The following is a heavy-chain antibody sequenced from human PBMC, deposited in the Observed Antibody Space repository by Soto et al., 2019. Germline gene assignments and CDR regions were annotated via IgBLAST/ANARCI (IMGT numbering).Heavy chain of an antibody. CDR2: TYYRSKWIH. CDR3: AGVVWFRGMDV. CDR1: GDSVSSSSAA. J-gene: IGHJ6*02. D-gene: IGHD3-16*01. V-gene: IGHV6-1*01. Sequence: SQTLSLTCDISGDSVSSSSAALNWIRQSPSRGLEWLGRTYYRSKWIHEYTLSMESRITINPDTSKNQFSLHIYSVTPEDTAVYYCAGVVWFRGMDVWGQGTPVTVSS.